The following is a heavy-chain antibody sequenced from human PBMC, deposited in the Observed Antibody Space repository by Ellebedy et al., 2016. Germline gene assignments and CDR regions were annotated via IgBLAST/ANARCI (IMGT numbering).Heavy chain of an antibody. CDR3: ARAEPGGSGLGARY. D-gene: IGHD3-22*01. CDR2: IYYSGST. CDR1: GGSISSYY. Sequence: SETLSLXXTVSGGSISSYYWSWIRQPPGKGLEWIGYIYYSGSTNYNPSLKSRVTISVDTSKNQFSLKLSSVTAADTAVYYCARAEPGGSGLGARYWGQGTLVTVSS. V-gene: IGHV4-59*08. J-gene: IGHJ4*02.